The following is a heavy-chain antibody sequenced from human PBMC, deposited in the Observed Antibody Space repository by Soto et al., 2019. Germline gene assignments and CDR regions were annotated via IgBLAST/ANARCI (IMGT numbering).Heavy chain of an antibody. CDR2: ISSTSYI. CDR1: GGTFSSYS. V-gene: IGHV3-21*01. D-gene: IGHD6-19*01. CDR3: ARCCCGWCGAFQD. Sequence: GGSLTISCAVSGGTFSSYSMNWGRLPPAQGPGRVSSISSTSYIYYAGSVKGRFTISRDNAKNSLYLQMNSLRAEDTAVYYCARCCCGWCGAFQDWGQGTLVTLSS. J-gene: IGHJ4*02.